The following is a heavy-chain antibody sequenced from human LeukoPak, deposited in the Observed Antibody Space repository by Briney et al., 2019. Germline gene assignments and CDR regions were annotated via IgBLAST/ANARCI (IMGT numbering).Heavy chain of an antibody. CDR3: ARAKDNSGRDGFDI. CDR2: IWYDGSNK. Sequence: GRSLRLSCAASGFTFSSYGMHWVRQAPAKGLEWVAVIWYDGSNKYYADSVKGRFTISRDNSKNTLYLQMNSLRAEDTAVYYCARAKDNSGRDGFDIWGQGTMVTVSS. CDR1: GFTFSSYG. V-gene: IGHV3-33*01. J-gene: IGHJ3*02. D-gene: IGHD6-19*01.